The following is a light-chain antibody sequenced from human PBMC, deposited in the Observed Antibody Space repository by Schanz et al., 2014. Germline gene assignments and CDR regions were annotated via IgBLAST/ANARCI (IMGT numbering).Light chain of an antibody. CDR3: HQYINSPFT. Sequence: ETVLTQSPGTLSLSPGERATLSCRASQRISNIDLAWYQQKPGQAPRLLIYGTSIRATGIPDRFSGSGSGTDFTLTISRLEPEDFAVYYCHQYINSPFTFGPGTKVDIK. CDR1: QRISNID. CDR2: GTS. J-gene: IGKJ3*01. V-gene: IGKV3-20*01.